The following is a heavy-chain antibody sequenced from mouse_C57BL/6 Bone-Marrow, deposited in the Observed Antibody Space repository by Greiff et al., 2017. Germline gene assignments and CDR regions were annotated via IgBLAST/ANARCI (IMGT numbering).Heavy chain of an antibody. V-gene: IGHV14-2*01. Sequence: EVQLQQSGAELVKPGASVKLSCTASGFNIKDYYMHWVKQRTEQGLEWIGRIDPEDGETKYAPKFQGKATITADTSSRTAYLQLSSLTSEDTAVYYCARGRFTTVVADYAMDYWGQGTSVTVSS. D-gene: IGHD1-1*01. CDR1: GFNIKDYY. J-gene: IGHJ4*01. CDR2: IDPEDGET. CDR3: ARGRFTTVVADYAMDY.